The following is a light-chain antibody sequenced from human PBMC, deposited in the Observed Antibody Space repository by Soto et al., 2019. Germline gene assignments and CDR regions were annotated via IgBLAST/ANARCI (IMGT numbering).Light chain of an antibody. Sequence: EIVLTQSPATLSLSPGERATLSCRASQSVDRYLSWYQQKPGQAPRLLIYDASNRATGIPARFSGSGSGTDFTLTISSLEPEDFALYYCQQRRNWPLTSGQRTRLEI. CDR2: DAS. J-gene: IGKJ5*01. V-gene: IGKV3-11*01. CDR1: QSVDRY. CDR3: QQRRNWPLT.